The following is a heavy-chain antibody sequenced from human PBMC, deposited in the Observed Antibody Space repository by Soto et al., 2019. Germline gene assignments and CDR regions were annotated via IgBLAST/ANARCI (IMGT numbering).Heavy chain of an antibody. CDR1: GFTFSNAW. J-gene: IGHJ4*02. Sequence: EVQLVESGGGLVKPGGSLRLSCAASGFTFSNAWMSWVRQAPGKGLEWVGRIKSKIDGGTTDYAAPVKGRFTIARDDSKNTLFLQRNSLKTDDTDLYYCTTVWRPFQQVIDYWGQGTLVTVSS. V-gene: IGHV3-15*01. CDR3: TTVWRPFQQVIDY. D-gene: IGHD2-21*01. CDR2: IKSKIDGGTT.